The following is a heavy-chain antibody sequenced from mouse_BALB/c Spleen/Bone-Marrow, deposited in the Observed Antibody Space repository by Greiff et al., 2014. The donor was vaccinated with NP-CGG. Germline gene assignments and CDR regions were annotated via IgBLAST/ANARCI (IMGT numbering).Heavy chain of an antibody. Sequence: QVQVKGSGAELVKPGASVKLSCKASGYTFTEYILNWVKQRSGQGLEWIGWFYPGSGSIKDNEKFKDKATLTADKSSSTVYMELSRLTSEDSAVYFCARHEKANYGNYAMDYWGQGTSVTVSS. J-gene: IGHJ4*01. D-gene: IGHD1-1*01. V-gene: IGHV1-62-2*01. CDR3: ARHEKANYGNYAMDY. CDR1: GYTFTEYI. CDR2: FYPGSGSI.